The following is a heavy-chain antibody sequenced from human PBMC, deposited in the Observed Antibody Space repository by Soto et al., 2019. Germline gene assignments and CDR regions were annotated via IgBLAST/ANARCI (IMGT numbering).Heavy chain of an antibody. CDR2: IYYSGST. D-gene: IGHD6-19*01. J-gene: IGHJ1*01. V-gene: IGHV4-39*01. CDR1: GGSISSSSYY. Sequence: QLHLQESGPGLVKPSETLSLTCTVSGGSISSSSYYWGCIRQPPGKGLEWIGSIYYSGSTYYNPSLKSRITISVDTSKNQFSLKLSSVTAADTAVYYCARQADDSSGRYYRPEYFQHWGQGTLVTVSS. CDR3: ARQADDSSGRYYRPEYFQH.